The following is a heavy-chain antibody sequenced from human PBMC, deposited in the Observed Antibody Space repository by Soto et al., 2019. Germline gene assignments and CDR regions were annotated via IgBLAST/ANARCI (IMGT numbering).Heavy chain of an antibody. D-gene: IGHD6-13*01. CDR2: IIPIFGTA. CDR3: ARDGCSSPPNVFNWFDP. J-gene: IGHJ5*02. V-gene: IGHV1-69*13. CDR1: GGTFSSYA. Sequence: SVKVFCKASGGTFSSYAISWVRQAPGQGLEWMGGIIPIFGTANYAQKFQGRVTITADESTSTAYMELSSLRSEDTAVYYCARDGCSSPPNVFNWFDPWGQGTLVTVSS.